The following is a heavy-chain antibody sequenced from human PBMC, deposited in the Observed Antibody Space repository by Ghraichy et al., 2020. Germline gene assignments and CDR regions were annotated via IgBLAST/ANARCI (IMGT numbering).Heavy chain of an antibody. CDR2: IYYSGST. V-gene: IGHV4-39*01. J-gene: IGHJ5*02. CDR1: GGSISSSSYY. Sequence: SETLSLTCTVSGGSISSSSYYWGWIRQPPGKGLEWIGSIYYSGSTYYNPSLKSRVTISVDTSKNQFSLKLSSVTAADTAVYYCARQWIQLWLGVFGNWFDPWGQGTLVTVSS. D-gene: IGHD5-18*01. CDR3: ARQWIQLWLGVFGNWFDP.